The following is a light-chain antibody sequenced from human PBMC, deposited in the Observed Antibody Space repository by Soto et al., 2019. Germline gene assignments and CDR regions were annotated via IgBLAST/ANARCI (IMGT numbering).Light chain of an antibody. J-gene: IGKJ4*01. CDR3: QKYNSAPRT. Sequence: DVQMTQSPSSLSAFVGDRVTITCRASQGIAPCLAWFQQKPGKVPKLLIYATSTLQSGVPSRFSGSGSGTDFTLTSKRLEPEDVGTYYWQKYNSAPRTFGEGTKVEIK. CDR2: ATS. V-gene: IGKV1-27*01. CDR1: QGIAPC.